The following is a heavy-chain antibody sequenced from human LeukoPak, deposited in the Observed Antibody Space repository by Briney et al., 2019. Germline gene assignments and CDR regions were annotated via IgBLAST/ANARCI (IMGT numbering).Heavy chain of an antibody. CDR2: IYYSGST. CDR1: GGSFSGYY. D-gene: IGHD4-17*01. J-gene: IGHJ3*02. Sequence: KSSETLSLTCAVYGGSFSGYYWSWIRQPPGKGLEWIGYIYYSGSTNYNPSLKSRVTISVDTSKNQFSLKLSSVTAADTAVYYCARPRTVTTWAFDIWGQGTMVTVSS. V-gene: IGHV4-59*08. CDR3: ARPRTVTTWAFDI.